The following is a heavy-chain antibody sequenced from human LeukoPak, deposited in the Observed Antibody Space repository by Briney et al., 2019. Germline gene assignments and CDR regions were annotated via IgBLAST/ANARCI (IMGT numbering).Heavy chain of an antibody. CDR1: GIRFSDSY. J-gene: IGHJ5*02. Sequence: GGSLRLSCGAPGIRFSDSYMSWIRQAPGKGPEWLSYISNTGSSIYYADSVKGRFTVSRDNAKNSLYLQMDSLRVEDTAVYYCARARGLGPAGFFDPWGQGTLVIVSS. CDR2: ISNTGSSI. D-gene: IGHD3-10*01. CDR3: ARARGLGPAGFFDP. V-gene: IGHV3-11*01.